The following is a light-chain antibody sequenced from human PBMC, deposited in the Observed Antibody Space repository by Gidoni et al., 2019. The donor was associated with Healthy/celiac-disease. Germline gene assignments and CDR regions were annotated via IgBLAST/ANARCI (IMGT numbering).Light chain of an antibody. CDR3: QQYGSSVG. CDR1: QSVSSSY. Sequence: EIVLTQSPGTLSLSPGDRATLSCRASQSVSSSYLAWYQQKPGQAPRLLIYGAYSRATGIPDRFSGSGSGTDFTLTISRLEPEDFAVYYCQQYGSSVGFGQGTRLEIK. V-gene: IGKV3-20*01. CDR2: GAY. J-gene: IGKJ5*01.